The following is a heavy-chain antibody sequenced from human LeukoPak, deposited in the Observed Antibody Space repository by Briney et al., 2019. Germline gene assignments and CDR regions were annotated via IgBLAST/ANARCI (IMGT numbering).Heavy chain of an antibody. V-gene: IGHV1-46*01. CDR3: ARGQLGSGYFDWLSAYYFDY. J-gene: IGHJ4*02. CDR1: GYTFTSYY. CDR2: INPSGGST. Sequence: ASVKVSCXASGYTFTSYYMHWVRQAPGQGLEWMGIINPSGGSTSYAQKFQGRVTMTRDTSTSTVYMELSSLKSEDTAVYYCARGQLGSGYFDWLSAYYFDYWGQGTLVTVSS. D-gene: IGHD3-9*01.